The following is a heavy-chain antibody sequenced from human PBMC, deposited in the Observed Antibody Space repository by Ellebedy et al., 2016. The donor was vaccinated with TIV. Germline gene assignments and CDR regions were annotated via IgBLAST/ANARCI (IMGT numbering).Heavy chain of an antibody. D-gene: IGHD3-10*01. J-gene: IGHJ1*01. Sequence: GGSLRLSCAASGFTFDDFAMHWVRQAPGKGLEWVSGISWDSNYIGYADSVKGRFTISRDNAKNSLYLQMNSLRAEDTALYYCAKAQYGSGSYHATQHWGQGTLVTVSS. CDR3: AKAQYGSGSYHATQH. CDR2: ISWDSNYI. V-gene: IGHV3-9*01. CDR1: GFTFDDFA.